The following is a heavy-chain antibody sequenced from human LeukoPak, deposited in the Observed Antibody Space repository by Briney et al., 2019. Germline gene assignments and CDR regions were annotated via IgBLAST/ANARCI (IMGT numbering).Heavy chain of an antibody. V-gene: IGHV3-74*01. Sequence: GGSLRLSCAASGFTFVSYWMHWVRQAPGKGLVWASRINGYGSSTDFADSVKGRFTISRDNAKNTLYLQMNSLRAEDTAVYYCARDAPGNTALDYWGQGTLVTVSS. CDR3: ARDAPGNTALDY. CDR1: GFTFVSYW. D-gene: IGHD5-18*01. J-gene: IGHJ4*02. CDR2: INGYGSST.